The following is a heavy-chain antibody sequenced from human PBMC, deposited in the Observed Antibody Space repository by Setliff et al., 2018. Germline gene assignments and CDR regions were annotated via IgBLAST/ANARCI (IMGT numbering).Heavy chain of an antibody. CDR2: IIPMFEKT. Sequence: KVSCKVSGGTFRTYEINWVRQAPGQGFEWMGRIIPMFEKTNYAQKFQGRVTITADESTTTTYMELSSLRSDDTAVYYCATIYGYNSLAWYSDLWGRGTLVTVSS. J-gene: IGHJ2*01. CDR1: GGTFRTYE. D-gene: IGHD5-18*01. V-gene: IGHV1-69*15. CDR3: ATIYGYNSLAWYSDL.